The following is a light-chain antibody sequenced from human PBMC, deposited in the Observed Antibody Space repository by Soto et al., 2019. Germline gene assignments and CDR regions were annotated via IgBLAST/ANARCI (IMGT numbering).Light chain of an antibody. CDR2: GAS. Sequence: EIVLTQSPGTLSLSPGKRYTLSCRASQSISSSYLAWYQQRPGQAPRLLIYGASSRATGITDRFSGSGSGTEFTLTISRLEPEDFAVYYCQQYGSSSWTFGQGTKVEIK. V-gene: IGKV3-20*01. CDR1: QSISSSY. CDR3: QQYGSSSWT. J-gene: IGKJ1*01.